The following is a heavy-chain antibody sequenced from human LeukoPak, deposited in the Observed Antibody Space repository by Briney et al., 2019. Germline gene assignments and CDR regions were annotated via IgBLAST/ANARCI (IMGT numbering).Heavy chain of an antibody. CDR1: GFTFSSYA. CDR2: ISYDGSNK. Sequence: QPGGSLRLSCAASGFTFSSYAMPWVRQAPGKGLEWVAVISYDGSNKYYADSVKGRFTISRDNSKNTLYLQMNSLRAEDTAVYYCARAIDHYDSSGQLDYWGQGTLVTVSS. D-gene: IGHD3-22*01. J-gene: IGHJ4*02. V-gene: IGHV3-30-3*01. CDR3: ARAIDHYDSSGQLDY.